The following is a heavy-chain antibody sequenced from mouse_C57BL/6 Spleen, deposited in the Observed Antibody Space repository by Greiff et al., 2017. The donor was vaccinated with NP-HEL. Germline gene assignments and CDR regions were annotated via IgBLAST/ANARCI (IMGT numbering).Heavy chain of an antibody. V-gene: IGHV1-50*01. CDR2: IDPSDSYT. CDR1: GYTFTSYW. J-gene: IGHJ2*01. CDR3: ARSGTTVVADY. Sequence: QVQLQQSGAELVKPGASVKLSCKASGYTFTSYWMQWVKQRPGQGLEWIGEIDPSDSYTNYNQKFKGKATLTVDTSSSTAYMQLSSLTSEDSAVYYCARSGTTVVADYWGQSTTLTVSS. D-gene: IGHD1-1*01.